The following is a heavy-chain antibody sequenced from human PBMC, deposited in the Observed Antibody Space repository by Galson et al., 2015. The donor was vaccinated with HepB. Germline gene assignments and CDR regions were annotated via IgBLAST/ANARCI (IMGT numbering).Heavy chain of an antibody. V-gene: IGHV1-69*04. Sequence: SVKVSCKASGGTFRTYSISWVRQAPGQGLQWMGRIIPLLDLANYAQKFQGRVTITADKSTSTAYMEVSSLRSEDTAVYYCARDALQHQFSGSYLGAFDIWGQGTMVTVSS. J-gene: IGHJ3*02. CDR3: ARDALQHQFSGSYLGAFDI. CDR2: IIPLLDLA. CDR1: GGTFRTYS. D-gene: IGHD1-26*01.